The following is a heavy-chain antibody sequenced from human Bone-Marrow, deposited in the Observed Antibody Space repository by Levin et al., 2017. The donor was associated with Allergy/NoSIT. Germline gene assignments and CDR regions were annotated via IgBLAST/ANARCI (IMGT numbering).Heavy chain of an antibody. D-gene: IGHD3-16*01. CDR3: ARPRDIGIDHVWSFDL. V-gene: IGHV4-59*01. J-gene: IGHJ2*01. CDR1: GDFITSYS. CDR2: IHDIGTT. Sequence: SETLSLTCTVSGDFITSYSWTWIRQPPGKGLEWIGYIHDIGTTKYNPTLQSRVTISMDTSKKQFSLKLNSVTAADTALYYCARPRDIGIDHVWSFDLWGRGTLVTVSS.